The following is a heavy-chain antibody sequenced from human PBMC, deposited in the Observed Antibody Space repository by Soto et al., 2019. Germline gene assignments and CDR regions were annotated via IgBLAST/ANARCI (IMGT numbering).Heavy chain of an antibody. CDR2: ISHSGDT. CDR3: ARDGYSDSGAYSDWFDS. Sequence: SETLSLTCDVSGDSISSPNWWSWVRQPPGKGLEWIGEISHSGDTNYSPSLKSRLTISLDKSRNQFSLKMTSVTAADTGVYYCARDGYSDSGAYSDWFDSWGQGTLVT. CDR1: GDSISSPNW. J-gene: IGHJ5*01. D-gene: IGHD3-10*01. V-gene: IGHV4-4*02.